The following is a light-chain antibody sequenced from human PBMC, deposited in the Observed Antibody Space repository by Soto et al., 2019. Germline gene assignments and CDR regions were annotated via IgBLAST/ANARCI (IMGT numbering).Light chain of an antibody. CDR2: KAS. V-gene: IGKV1-5*03. J-gene: IGKJ1*01. CDR3: QQYNNNPWT. CDR1: QSISSW. Sequence: IQMTQSPSSLSASVGDRVTITCRASQSISSWLAWYQQKPGKAPKLLIYKASTLESGVPSRFSGSGSGTEFTLTISSLQPDDFATYHCQQYNNNPWTFGQGTKVDIK.